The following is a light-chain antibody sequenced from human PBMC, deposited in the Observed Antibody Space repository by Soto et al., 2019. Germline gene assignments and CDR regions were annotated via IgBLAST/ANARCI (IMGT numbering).Light chain of an antibody. CDR3: QQYNNWPRRT. CDR1: QSVSSN. CDR2: GAS. Sequence: EIVMTQSPATLSVSAGGRATLSCRASQSVSSNLAWYQQKPGQAPRLLIYGASTRATGIPARFSGSGSGTEFTLTISSLQSEDFAVYYCQQYNNWPRRTFGQGTKVE. J-gene: IGKJ1*01. V-gene: IGKV3-15*01.